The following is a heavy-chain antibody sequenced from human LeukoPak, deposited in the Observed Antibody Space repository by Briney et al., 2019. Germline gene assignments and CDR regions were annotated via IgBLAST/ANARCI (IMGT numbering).Heavy chain of an antibody. J-gene: IGHJ4*02. D-gene: IGHD3-3*01. CDR2: IYYSGST. V-gene: IGHV4-59*01. Sequence: SETLSLTCTVSGGSISSYYWSWIRQPPGKGLEWIGYIYYSGSTNYNPSLKSRVTISVDTSKNQFSLKLSSVTAADTAVYYCARVVTKYYDFWSGYAEYYFDYWGQGTLVTVSS. CDR1: GGSISSYY. CDR3: ARVVTKYYDFWSGYAEYYFDY.